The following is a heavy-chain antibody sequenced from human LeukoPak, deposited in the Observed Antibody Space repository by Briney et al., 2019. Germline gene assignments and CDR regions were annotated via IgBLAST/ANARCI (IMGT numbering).Heavy chain of an antibody. V-gene: IGHV3-74*01. CDR3: AKPYYYGSRSYMDY. CDR1: EFTFRSYW. Sequence: SGGSLRLSCAASEFTFRSYWMHWVRQPPGKGLVWVSRINGDGSTTSNADSVKGRFTISRDNAKNTLYLQMNSLRAEDTAVYYCAKPYYYGSRSYMDYWGQGTLVTVSS. D-gene: IGHD3-10*01. CDR2: INGDGSTT. J-gene: IGHJ4*02.